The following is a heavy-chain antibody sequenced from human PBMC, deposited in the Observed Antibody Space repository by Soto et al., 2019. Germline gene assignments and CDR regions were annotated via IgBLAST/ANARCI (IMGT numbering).Heavy chain of an antibody. V-gene: IGHV4-61*05. D-gene: IGHD2-15*01. CDR1: GGSISSSTYY. CDR3: ARVYSYCSGGSCYRRRFDP. Sequence: SETLSLTCTVSGGSISSSTYYWGWIRQPPGKGLEWIGYIYYSGSTNYNPSLKSRVTISVDTSKNQFSLKLSSVTAADTAVYYCARVYSYCSGGSCYRRRFDPWGQGTLVTVSS. CDR2: IYYSGST. J-gene: IGHJ5*02.